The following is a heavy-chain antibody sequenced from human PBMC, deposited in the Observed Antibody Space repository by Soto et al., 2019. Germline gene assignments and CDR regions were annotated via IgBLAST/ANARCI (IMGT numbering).Heavy chain of an antibody. CDR2: ISVYNGST. CDR1: GYTFNSYG. Sequence: ASVKVSCKASGYTFNSYGISWVRQAPGQGLEWMGWISVYNGSTNYAQKVQGRVTMTTDTSISTAYMELSRPRSDDTAVYYCARGSTSGIVLVPVYGMDVWGQGTTVTVSS. D-gene: IGHD2-2*01. CDR3: ARGSTSGIVLVPVYGMDV. V-gene: IGHV1-18*01. J-gene: IGHJ6*02.